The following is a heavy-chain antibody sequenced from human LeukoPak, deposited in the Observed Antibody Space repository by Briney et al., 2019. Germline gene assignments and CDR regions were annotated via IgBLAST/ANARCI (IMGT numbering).Heavy chain of an antibody. J-gene: IGHJ6*03. Sequence: GGSLRLSCAASGFTFSNYGMSWVRQAPGKGLEWVSGMSGSGGSTYYADSVKGRFTISRDNSKNTLYLQMNSLRAEDTAVYYCAKGGGTAMTYYYYYMDVWGKGTTVTVSS. V-gene: IGHV3-23*01. CDR2: MSGSGGST. CDR1: GFTFSNYG. CDR3: AKGGGTAMTYYYYYMDV. D-gene: IGHD5-18*01.